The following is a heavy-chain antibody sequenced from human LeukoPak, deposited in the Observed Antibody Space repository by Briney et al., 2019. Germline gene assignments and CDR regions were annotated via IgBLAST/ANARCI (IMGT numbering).Heavy chain of an antibody. CDR2: IKQDGSQR. Sequence: GGALRLSCAASGFTFSSYWMSWVRQAPGKGLEWVANIKQDGSQRYYVDSVKGRFTISRDNAKNSLYLQMSSLRAEDTAVYYCARDYNWYFDLWGRGTLVTVSS. D-gene: IGHD3-10*01. CDR1: GFTFSSYW. J-gene: IGHJ2*01. CDR3: ARDYNWYFDL. V-gene: IGHV3-7*05.